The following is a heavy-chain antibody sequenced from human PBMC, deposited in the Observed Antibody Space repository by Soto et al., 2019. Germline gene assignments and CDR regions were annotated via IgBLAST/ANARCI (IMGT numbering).Heavy chain of an antibody. CDR2: IYYSGTT. V-gene: IGHV4-31*04. Sequence: QVRLQESGPGLVKPSQTLSLTCTVSGGSISSGGYYWSWIRQHPGKGLEWIGYIYYSGTTYYNPSLKSRVTISVDTSKNQFSLKLSSVTAADTVVYYCASCPGTLGWFDPWGQGTLVTVSS. J-gene: IGHJ5*02. CDR3: ASCPGTLGWFDP. CDR1: GGSISSGGYY. D-gene: IGHD3-10*01.